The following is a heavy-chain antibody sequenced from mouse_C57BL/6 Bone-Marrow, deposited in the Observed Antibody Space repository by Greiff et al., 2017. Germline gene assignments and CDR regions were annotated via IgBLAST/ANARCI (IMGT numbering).Heavy chain of an antibody. D-gene: IGHD2-2*01. CDR1: GYTFTSYW. CDR2: INPSSGYT. J-gene: IGHJ4*01. V-gene: IGHV1-7*01. Sequence: VQLQQSGAELVKPGASVKISCKASGYTFTSYWMHWVKQRPGQGLEWIGYINPSSGYTKYNQKFKDKATLTADKSSSTAYMQLSSLTYAHSAVYYGLGYGGDYAMDDWGQGTSVTVSS. CDR3: LGYGGDYAMDD.